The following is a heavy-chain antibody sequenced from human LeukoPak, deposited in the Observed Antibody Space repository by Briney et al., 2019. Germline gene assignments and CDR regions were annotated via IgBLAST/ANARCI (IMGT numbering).Heavy chain of an antibody. CDR1: GYTFTGYY. Sequence: ASEKVSCKASGYTFTGYYMHWVRQAPGQGLEWMGWINPNSGGTNYAQKFQGRVTMTRDTSISTAYMELSRLRSDDTAVYYCARKRGVVIPGLGYWGQGTLVTVSS. V-gene: IGHV1-2*02. J-gene: IGHJ4*02. D-gene: IGHD3-3*01. CDR2: INPNSGGT. CDR3: ARKRGVVIPGLGY.